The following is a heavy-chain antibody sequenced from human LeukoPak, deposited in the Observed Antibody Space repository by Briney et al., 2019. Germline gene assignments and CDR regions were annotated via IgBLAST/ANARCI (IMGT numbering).Heavy chain of an antibody. CDR2: ISNDGSNK. CDR3: SGYYYNYRDY. J-gene: IGHJ4*02. V-gene: IGHV3-30*03. CDR1: GFTPSRYA. D-gene: IGHD3-22*01. Sequence: GSLRLSCEASGFTPSRYAMHWVRQAPGKGLEWVAVISNDGSNKYYADSVKGRFTISRDNAKNSLYLQMNSLRAEDTAVYYCSGYYYNYRDYWGQGTLVTVSS.